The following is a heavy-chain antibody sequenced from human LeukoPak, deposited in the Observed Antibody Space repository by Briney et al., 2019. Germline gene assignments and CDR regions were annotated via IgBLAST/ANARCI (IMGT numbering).Heavy chain of an antibody. CDR2: ISGSGGST. CDR3: AKDSSGCFDY. D-gene: IGHD3-22*01. J-gene: IGHJ4*02. V-gene: IGHV3-23*01. Sequence: GGSLRLSCAASGFTFSSYEMNWVRQAPGKGLEWVSAISGSGGSTYYADSVKGRFTISRDNSKNTLYLQMNSLRAEDTAVYYCAKDSSGCFDYWGQGTLVTVSS. CDR1: GFTFSSYE.